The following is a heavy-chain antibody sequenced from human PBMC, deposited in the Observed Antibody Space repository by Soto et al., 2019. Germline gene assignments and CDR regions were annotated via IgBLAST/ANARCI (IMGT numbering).Heavy chain of an antibody. V-gene: IGHV4-31*03. D-gene: IGHD3-22*01. J-gene: IGHJ4*02. CDR1: GGSISSGGYY. CDR3: ARGYYDSSGYYPVDY. Sequence: TSETLSLTCTVSGGSISSGGYYWSWIRQHPGKGLEWIGYIYYSGSTYYNPSLKSRVTISVDTSKNQFSLKLSSVTAADTAVYYCARGYYDSSGYYPVDYWGQGTLVTVSS. CDR2: IYYSGST.